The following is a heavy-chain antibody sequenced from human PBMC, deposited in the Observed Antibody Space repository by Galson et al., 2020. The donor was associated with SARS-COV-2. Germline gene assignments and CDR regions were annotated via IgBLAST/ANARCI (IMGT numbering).Heavy chain of an antibody. V-gene: IGHV3-11*01. CDR1: GLTFSDHY. CDR3: AGTWRWLQS. CDR2: ISSSGSTT. Sequence: GGSLRLSCAASGLTFSDHYMTWIRLTPGRGLEWIAYISSSGSTTYYADSVAGRFIISRDNAKNSLFLQMNSLRADDTAIYYCAGTWRWLQSWGQGALVTVSS. D-gene: IGHD5-12*01. J-gene: IGHJ4*02.